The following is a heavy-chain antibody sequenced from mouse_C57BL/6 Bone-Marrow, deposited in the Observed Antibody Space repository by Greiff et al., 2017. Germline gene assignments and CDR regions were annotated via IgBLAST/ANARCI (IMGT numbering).Heavy chain of an antibody. CDR2: IDPSASYT. Sequence: QVQLQQPGAELVMPGASVKLSCKASGYTFTSYWMHWVKQRPGQGLEWIGEIDPSASYTNYNQKFKVKSTLTVDKSSSTAYLQLCSLTSEDSAVYYCARKSYDSYYAMDYWGQGTSVTVSS. J-gene: IGHJ4*01. CDR1: GYTFTSYW. V-gene: IGHV1-69*01. CDR3: ARKSYDSYYAMDY. D-gene: IGHD2-3*01.